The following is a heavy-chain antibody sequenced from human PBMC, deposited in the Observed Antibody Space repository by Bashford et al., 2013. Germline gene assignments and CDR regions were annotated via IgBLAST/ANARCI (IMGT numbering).Heavy chain of an antibody. V-gene: IGHV3-33*06. D-gene: IGHD3-10*01. CDR3: AKFRWFGELLDAFDI. J-gene: IGHJ3*02. Sequence: VRQXPGKGLEWVAVIWYDGFNKYYADSVKGRFTISRDNSKNTLYLQMNSLRAEDTAVYYCAKFRWFGELLDAFDIWGQGTMVTVSS. CDR2: IWYDGFNK.